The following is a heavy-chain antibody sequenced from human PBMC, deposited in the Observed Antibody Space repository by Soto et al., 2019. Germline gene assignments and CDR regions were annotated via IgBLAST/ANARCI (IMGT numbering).Heavy chain of an antibody. J-gene: IGHJ3*02. D-gene: IGHD3-22*01. CDR1: GGSISSGDYY. CDR3: ARARITMIVVAAYDAFDI. Sequence: PSETLSLTCTVSGGSISSGDYYWSWIRQPPGKGLEWIGYIYYSGSTYYNPSPKSRVTISVDTSKNQFSLKLSSVTAADTAVYYCARARITMIVVAAYDAFDIWGQGTMVTVSS. CDR2: IYYSGST. V-gene: IGHV4-30-4*01.